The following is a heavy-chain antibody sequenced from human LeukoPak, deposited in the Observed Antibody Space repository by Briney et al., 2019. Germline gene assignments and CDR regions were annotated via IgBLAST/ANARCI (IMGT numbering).Heavy chain of an antibody. V-gene: IGHV1-24*01. J-gene: IGHJ4*02. CDR3: ATPGIAAAGTTYFDY. CDR2: FDPEDGET. Sequence: EASVKVSCKVSGHTLTELSMHWVRQAPGKGLEWMGGFDPEDGETIYAQKFQGRVTMTEDTSTDTAYMELSSLRSEDTAVYYCATPGIAAAGTTYFDYWGQGTLVTVSS. CDR1: GHTLTELS. D-gene: IGHD6-13*01.